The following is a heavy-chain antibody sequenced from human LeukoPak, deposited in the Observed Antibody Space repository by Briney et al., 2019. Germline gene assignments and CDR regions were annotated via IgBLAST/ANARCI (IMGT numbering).Heavy chain of an antibody. Sequence: GESLKISCKGSGYSFTTYWIGWVRQMPGKGLEWMGIIYPRDSDTRYSPSFQGQVTISADKSISTSYLQCSSLKAPDPATYNLGRNSSYGLDYWGQGTLVTVSS. D-gene: IGHD6-6*01. V-gene: IGHV5-51*01. J-gene: IGHJ4*02. CDR2: IYPRDSDT. CDR3: GRNSSYGLDY. CDR1: GYSFTTYW.